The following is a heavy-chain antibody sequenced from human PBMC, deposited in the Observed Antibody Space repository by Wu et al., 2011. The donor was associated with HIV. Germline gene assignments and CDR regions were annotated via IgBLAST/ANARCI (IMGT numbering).Heavy chain of an antibody. CDR3: AREGGHSSGFDY. D-gene: IGHD3-10*01. CDR2: IIPIFGTA. V-gene: IGHV1-69*05. Sequence: QVQLVQSGAEVKKPGSSVKVYCKASGGTFSSYGISWVRQAPGQGPEWMGGIIPIFGTANYAQKFQGRVTITTDESTSTAYMELSSLRSEDTAVYYCAREGGHSSGFDYWGQGALVTVTS. J-gene: IGHJ4*02. CDR1: GGTFSSYG.